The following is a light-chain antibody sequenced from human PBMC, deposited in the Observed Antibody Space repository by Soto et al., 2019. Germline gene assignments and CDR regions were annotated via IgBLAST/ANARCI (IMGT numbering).Light chain of an antibody. Sequence: QSVLSQPPSVSGAPGQRITISCXGSSSXIGANYDVHWYRQVPGTAPKLLMSGDNNRPSGVADRFSGSKSGTSASLAITRLQAEDEADYYCQSYDSSLNRVFGTGTKLTVL. CDR2: GDN. V-gene: IGLV1-40*01. CDR3: QSYDSSLNRV. CDR1: SSXIGANYD. J-gene: IGLJ1*01.